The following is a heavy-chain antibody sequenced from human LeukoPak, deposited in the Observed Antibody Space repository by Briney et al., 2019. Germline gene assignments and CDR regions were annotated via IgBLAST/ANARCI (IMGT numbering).Heavy chain of an antibody. CDR2: ISSSGDT. J-gene: IGHJ6*02. V-gene: IGHV4-61*05. D-gene: IGHD3-3*01. CDR1: RGSISATSNY. Sequence: SETLSLTCTVSRGSISATSNYWSWIRQPPGKGLEWIGYISSSGDTNYNPTLKSRVTISADMSRNQFSLELRSVTAADTAVYYCARDRPFASDNQILRYYGMDVWGQGTTVTVSS. CDR3: ARDRPFASDNQILRYYGMDV.